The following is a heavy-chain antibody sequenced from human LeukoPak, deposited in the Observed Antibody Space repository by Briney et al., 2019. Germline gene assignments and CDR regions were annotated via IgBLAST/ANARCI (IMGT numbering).Heavy chain of an antibody. J-gene: IGHJ4*02. Sequence: GGSLRLSCAASGFTFSSYAMSWVRQAPGKGLEWVSAVSDSGGSTYYADSVKGRFTISRDNSKNTLYLQMNSLRAEDTAVYYCTRDQEGSDYWGQGTLVTVSS. CDR1: GFTFSSYA. V-gene: IGHV3-23*01. CDR2: VSDSGGST. CDR3: TRDQEGSDY.